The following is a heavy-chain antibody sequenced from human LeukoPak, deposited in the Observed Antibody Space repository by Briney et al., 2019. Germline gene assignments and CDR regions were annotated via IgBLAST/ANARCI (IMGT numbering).Heavy chain of an antibody. Sequence: PSETLSLTCTVSGGSISSYYWSWIRQPPGKGLEWIGYIYYSGSTNYNPSLKSRVTISVDTSKNQFSLKLSSVTAADTAVYYCARASYDSSGLFDYWGQGTLVTVSS. D-gene: IGHD3-22*01. CDR1: GGSISSYY. CDR2: IYYSGST. J-gene: IGHJ4*02. CDR3: ARASYDSSGLFDY. V-gene: IGHV4-59*01.